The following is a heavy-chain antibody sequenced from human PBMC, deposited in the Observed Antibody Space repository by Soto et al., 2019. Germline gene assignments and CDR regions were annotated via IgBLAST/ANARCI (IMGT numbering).Heavy chain of an antibody. Sequence: GGSLRLSCAASGFTFSSSAMHWVRQAPGKGLQYVSTISDKGSSTYYANSVEGRFTISRDNSKNTVFLQMGSLRAEDMAVYYCARGYCSSSNCYPNDAFDIWGQGTMVTVSS. D-gene: IGHD2-2*01. CDR1: GFTFSSSA. CDR3: ARGYCSSSNCYPNDAFDI. J-gene: IGHJ3*02. CDR2: ISDKGSST. V-gene: IGHV3-64*01.